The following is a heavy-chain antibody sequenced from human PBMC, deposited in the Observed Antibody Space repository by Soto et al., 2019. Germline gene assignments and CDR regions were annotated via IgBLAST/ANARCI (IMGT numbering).Heavy chain of an antibody. J-gene: IGHJ5*02. D-gene: IGHD2-15*01. CDR3: ASDLLYCSGGSCYPAGGFDP. CDR2: IYYSGST. Sequence: SETLSLTCTVSGGSISSSSYYWGWIRQPPGKGLEWIGSIYYSGSTYYNPSLKSRVTISVDTSKNQFSLKLSSVTAADTAVYYCASDLLYCSGGSCYPAGGFDPWGQGTLVTVSS. V-gene: IGHV4-39*01. CDR1: GGSISSSSYY.